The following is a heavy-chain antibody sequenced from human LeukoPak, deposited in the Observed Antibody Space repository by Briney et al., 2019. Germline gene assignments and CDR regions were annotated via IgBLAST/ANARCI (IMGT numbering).Heavy chain of an antibody. Sequence: ASVKVSCKASGYTFTRYYMHWVRQAPGQGLEWVGRINPNSGGTNYAQKFQGRVTMTRDTSISTAYMELSRLRSDDTAVYYCARSLSYSSSWSSDYWGQGTLVTVSS. V-gene: IGHV1-2*06. CDR3: ARSLSYSSSWSSDY. J-gene: IGHJ4*02. CDR2: INPNSGGT. CDR1: GYTFTRYY. D-gene: IGHD6-13*01.